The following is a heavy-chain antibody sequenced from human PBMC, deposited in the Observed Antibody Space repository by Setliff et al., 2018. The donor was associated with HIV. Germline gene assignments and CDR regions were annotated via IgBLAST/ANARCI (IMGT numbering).Heavy chain of an antibody. V-gene: IGHV3-7*03. J-gene: IGHJ5*02. Sequence: GSLRLSCVASGFTFRTFAMHWVRQAPGKGLEWVANIKQDGSEKKYEDSVKGRFSISRDNAKQSMYLQMDSLRAGDTAVYYCAGHSTTWYPNWFDPWGQGTLVTVSS. D-gene: IGHD2-2*01. CDR2: IKQDGSEK. CDR1: GFTFRTFA. CDR3: AGHSTTWYPNWFDP.